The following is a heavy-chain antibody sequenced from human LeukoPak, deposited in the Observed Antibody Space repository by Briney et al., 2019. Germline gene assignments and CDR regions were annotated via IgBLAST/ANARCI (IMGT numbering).Heavy chain of an antibody. CDR3: ARHLPDAFDI. J-gene: IGHJ3*02. Sequence: TLSLTCAVYGGSFSGYYWSWIRQPPGKGLEWIGEINHSGSTNYNPSLKSRVTISVDTSKNQFSLKLSSVTAADTAVYYCARHLPDAFDIWGQGTMVTVSS. CDR1: GGSFSGYY. CDR2: INHSGST. V-gene: IGHV4-34*01.